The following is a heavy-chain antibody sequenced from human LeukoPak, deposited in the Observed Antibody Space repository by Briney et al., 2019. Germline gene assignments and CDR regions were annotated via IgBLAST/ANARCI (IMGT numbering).Heavy chain of an antibody. J-gene: IGHJ6*02. V-gene: IGHV3-43*02. D-gene: IGHD1-1*01. CDR1: GFTLDNYA. CDR2: ISWDGDTT. CDR3: AASDTFGDNWQAYYYYGMDV. Sequence: GESLRLSCAASGFTLDNYAMHWVRQAPARGLAWVSLISWDGDTTYYADSVKGRFTISRDSSKNSLYLQMHSLSTEDTGLYFCAASDTFGDNWQAYYYYGMDVWGRGTTVTVSS.